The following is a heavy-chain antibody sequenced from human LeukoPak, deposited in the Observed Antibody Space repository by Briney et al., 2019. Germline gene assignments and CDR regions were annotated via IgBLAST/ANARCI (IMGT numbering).Heavy chain of an antibody. J-gene: IGHJ4*02. V-gene: IGHV3-30*19. CDR1: GFTSSSYG. Sequence: PGRSLRLSCAASGFTSSSYGMHWVRQAPGKGLEWVAVISYDGSNKYYADSVKGRFTISRDNSKNTLYLQMNSLRAEDTAVYYCARDNRGSYYPGFDYWGQGTLVTVSS. CDR2: ISYDGSNK. D-gene: IGHD1-26*01. CDR3: ARDNRGSYYPGFDY.